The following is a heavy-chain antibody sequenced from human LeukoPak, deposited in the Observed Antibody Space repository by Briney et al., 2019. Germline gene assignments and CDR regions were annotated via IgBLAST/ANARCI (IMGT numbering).Heavy chain of an antibody. CDR1: GGSISSSSYY. CDR3: ARLIYGSGSYILFNWFDP. V-gene: IGHV4-39*01. J-gene: IGHJ5*02. CDR2: IYYSGST. Sequence: PSETLSLTCTVSGGSISSSSYYWGWIRQPPGKGLEWIGSIYYSGSTYYNPSLKSRVTISVDTSKNQFSLKLSSVTAADTAVYYCARLIYGSGSYILFNWFDPWGQGTLVTVSS. D-gene: IGHD3-10*01.